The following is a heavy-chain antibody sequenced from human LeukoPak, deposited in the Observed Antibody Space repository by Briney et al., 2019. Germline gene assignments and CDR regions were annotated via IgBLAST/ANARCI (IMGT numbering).Heavy chain of an antibody. Sequence: GGSLRLSCAASGFTVSSNYMSWVRQAPGKGLEWVSVIYSGGSTYYADSVKGRFTISRDNSKNTLYLQMNSLRAEDTAVYYCARDLSGSYFYFDYWGQGTLVTVSS. V-gene: IGHV3-53*01. CDR3: ARDLSGSYFYFDY. CDR2: IYSGGST. D-gene: IGHD1-26*01. CDR1: GFTVSSNY. J-gene: IGHJ4*02.